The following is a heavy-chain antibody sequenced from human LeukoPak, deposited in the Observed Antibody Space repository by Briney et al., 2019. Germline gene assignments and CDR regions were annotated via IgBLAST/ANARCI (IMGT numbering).Heavy chain of an antibody. Sequence: ASVKVSCKVSGYTLTELSMHWVRQAPGKGLEWMGGFDPEDGETIYAQKFQGRDTMTEDTSTDTAYMELSSLRSEDTAVYYCATEGDSSGYPITYFDYWGQGTLVTVSS. CDR2: FDPEDGET. CDR1: GYTLTELS. CDR3: ATEGDSSGYPITYFDY. D-gene: IGHD3-22*01. V-gene: IGHV1-24*01. J-gene: IGHJ4*02.